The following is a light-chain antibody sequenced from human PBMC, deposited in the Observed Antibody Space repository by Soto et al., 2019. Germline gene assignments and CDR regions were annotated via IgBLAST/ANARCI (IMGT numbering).Light chain of an antibody. CDR2: EVS. CDR3: SSYTSSSTLVI. V-gene: IGLV2-14*01. J-gene: IGLJ2*01. CDR1: SSDGGGYNY. Sequence: QSALTQPASVSGSPGQSITISCTGTSSDGGGYNYVSWYQQHPGKAPKLMIYEVSTRPSGVSHRFSGSKSGNTASLTISGLQAEDEADYYCSSYTSSSTLVIFGGGTKVTVL.